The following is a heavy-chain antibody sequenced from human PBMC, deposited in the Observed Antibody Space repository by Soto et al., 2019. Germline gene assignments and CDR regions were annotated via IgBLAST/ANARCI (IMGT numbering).Heavy chain of an antibody. Sequence: SQTLSLTCAISGDSVSSYSAAWNWIRQSPSGGLEWLGRTYYRSRFFSDYAESVKGRIIINPDTSKNQFSLQLKSVTPEDTAVYYCVRDRYSSSGWFDPWGQGTPVTVS. J-gene: IGHJ5*02. D-gene: IGHD3-10*01. CDR3: VRDRYSSSGWFDP. CDR1: GDSVSSYSAA. CDR2: TYYRSRFFS. V-gene: IGHV6-1*01.